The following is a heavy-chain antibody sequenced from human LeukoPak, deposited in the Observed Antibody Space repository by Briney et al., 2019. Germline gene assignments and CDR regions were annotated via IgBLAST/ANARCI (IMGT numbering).Heavy chain of an antibody. CDR2: IKPKSGDP. J-gene: IGHJ3*02. D-gene: IGHD3-10*01. Sequence: ASVKVSCKTSGYRFTGYYMHWVRQAPGQGLEWMGWIKPKSGDPIYVQKFQGRVTLTRDTSISTAYMELSRLRSDDTAVYYCARADQRTYYYGSGSYYAFDIWGQGTMVTVSS. V-gene: IGHV1-2*02. CDR1: GYRFTGYY. CDR3: ARADQRTYYYGSGSYYAFDI.